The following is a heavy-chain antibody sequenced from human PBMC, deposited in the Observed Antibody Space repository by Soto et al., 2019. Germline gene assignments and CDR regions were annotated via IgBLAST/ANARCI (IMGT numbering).Heavy chain of an antibody. V-gene: IGHV3-23*01. CDR2: ISGSGGRT. CDR1: GFTFSSYA. J-gene: IGHJ4*02. D-gene: IGHD1-7*01. Sequence: EVQLLESGGGLVQPGGSLRLSCAVSGFTFSSYAMSWVRQAPGKGLEWVSSISGSGGRTYYAGSVEGRFTISRDNSKNTLYLQVNSLRAEDTAVYYCAKDTLNWNYIYFDHWGQGTLVTVSS. CDR3: AKDTLNWNYIYFDH.